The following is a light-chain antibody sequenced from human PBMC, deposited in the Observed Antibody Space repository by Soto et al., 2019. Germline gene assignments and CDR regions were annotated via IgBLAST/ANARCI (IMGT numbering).Light chain of an antibody. CDR2: GAS. V-gene: IGKV3-20*01. CDR1: QSVSSSY. J-gene: IGKJ1*01. CDR3: QQYGSSHS. Sequence: EIVLTQSPGTLSLSPGERATLSCRASQSVSSSYLAWYQQKPGQAPRLLIYGASSRSTGIPDRFSGSGSGTDLTLTISRLEPEDFAVYYCQQYGSSHSFGQGTKVEIK.